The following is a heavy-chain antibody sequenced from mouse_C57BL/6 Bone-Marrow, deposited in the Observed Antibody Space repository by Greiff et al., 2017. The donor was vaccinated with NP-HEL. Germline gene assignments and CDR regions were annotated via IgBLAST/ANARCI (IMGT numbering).Heavy chain of an antibody. J-gene: IGHJ1*03. CDR1: GFTFSDYY. V-gene: IGHV5-12*01. CDR2: ISNGGGST. CDR3: ASLYGSSFFWYFDV. D-gene: IGHD1-1*01. Sequence: EVNVVESGGGLVQPGGSLKLSCAASGFTFSDYYMYWVRQTPEKRLEWVAYISNGGGSTYYPDTVKGRFTISRDNAKNTLYLQMSRLKSEDTAMYYCASLYGSSFFWYFDVWGTGTTVTVSS.